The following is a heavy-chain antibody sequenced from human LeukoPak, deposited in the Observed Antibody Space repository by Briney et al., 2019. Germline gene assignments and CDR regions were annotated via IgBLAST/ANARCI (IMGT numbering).Heavy chain of an antibody. CDR3: ARKRYSNTWFEAFDI. D-gene: IGHD6-13*01. V-gene: IGHV3-30*03. J-gene: IGHJ3*02. CDR2: ISYAVSNK. CDR1: GFTFSSYG. Sequence: PWGSQRLSCAASGFTFSSYGMHWVRQSPGKGLEWVAVISYAVSNKYYADSVKGRFTISRDNSKNTLYLQMDSLRAEDTAVYYCARKRYSNTWFEAFDIWGQCPVDSVSS.